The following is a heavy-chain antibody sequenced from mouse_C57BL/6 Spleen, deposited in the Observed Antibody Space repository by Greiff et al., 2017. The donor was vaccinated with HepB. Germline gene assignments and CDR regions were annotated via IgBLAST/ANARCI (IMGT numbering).Heavy chain of an antibody. D-gene: IGHD3-2*02. CDR1: GYTFTSYW. J-gene: IGHJ4*01. Sequence: QVQLQQPGAELVKPGASVKLSCKASGYTFTSYWMQWVKQRPGQGLEWIGEIDPSDSYTNYNQKFKGKATLTVDTSSSTAYMQLSSLTSEDSAVYYCARTAQADAMDYWGQGTSVTVSS. V-gene: IGHV1-50*01. CDR3: ARTAQADAMDY. CDR2: IDPSDSYT.